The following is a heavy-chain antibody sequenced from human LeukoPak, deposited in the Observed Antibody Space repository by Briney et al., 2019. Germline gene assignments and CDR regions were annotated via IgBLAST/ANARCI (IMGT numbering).Heavy chain of an antibody. CDR3: ARTYCSGGSCHFDY. V-gene: IGHV4-59*08. CDR1: GGSISSYY. Sequence: SETLSLTCTVSGGSISSYYWSWIRQPPGKGLECIGYIYYSGNTDSNPSLKSRVTISVDTSKNQFSLKLSSVTAADTAVYYCARTYCSGGSCHFDYWGQGTLVTVSS. J-gene: IGHJ4*02. CDR2: IYYSGNT. D-gene: IGHD2-15*01.